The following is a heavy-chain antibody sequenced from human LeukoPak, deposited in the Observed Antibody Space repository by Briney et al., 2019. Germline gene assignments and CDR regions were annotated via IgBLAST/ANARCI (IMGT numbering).Heavy chain of an antibody. Sequence: GGSLRLSCAASGFTVSSNYMSWVRQAPGKGLEWVSVIYSGGSTYYADSVKGRFTISRDNSKNSLYLQMNSLRDEDTAVYYCASSGSYRFDYWGQGTLVTVSS. CDR2: IYSGGST. D-gene: IGHD1-26*01. J-gene: IGHJ4*02. CDR1: GFTVSSNY. V-gene: IGHV3-53*01. CDR3: ASSGSYRFDY.